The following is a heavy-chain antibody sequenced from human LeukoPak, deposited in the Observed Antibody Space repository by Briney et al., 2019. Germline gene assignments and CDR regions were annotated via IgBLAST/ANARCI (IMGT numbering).Heavy chain of an antibody. CDR1: GFVFNNYP. Sequence: GGSLRLSCAASGFVFNNYPMSWVRQAPGKGLEWVSSISSSSSYISYADSLKGRFTISRDNAKNSLSLQMNSLRAEDTAVYYCARAGSRLIEYRMDVWGQGTTVTVSS. V-gene: IGHV3-21*01. J-gene: IGHJ6*02. D-gene: IGHD2-2*01. CDR2: ISSSSSYI. CDR3: ARAGSRLIEYRMDV.